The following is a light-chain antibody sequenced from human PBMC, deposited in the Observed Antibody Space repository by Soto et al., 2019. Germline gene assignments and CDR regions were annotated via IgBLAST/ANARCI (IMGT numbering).Light chain of an antibody. CDR1: QSVTSNF. V-gene: IGKV3-20*01. J-gene: IGKJ1*01. Sequence: EIVLTQSPGSLSLSPGERATLSCRSSQSVTSNFLAWYRQKPGQAPRLLIYGASSRATGFPDRFSGSGSGTDFTLTISRLETEDFAVYYCQLYDSSSWTFGQGTKVDI. CDR2: GAS. CDR3: QLYDSSSWT.